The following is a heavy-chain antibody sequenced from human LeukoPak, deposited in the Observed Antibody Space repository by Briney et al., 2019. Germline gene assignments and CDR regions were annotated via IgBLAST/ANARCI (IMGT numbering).Heavy chain of an antibody. CDR1: GFTFDDYA. J-gene: IGHJ4*02. D-gene: IGHD3-22*01. Sequence: GGSLRLSCAASGFTFDDYAMHWVRQAPGKGLEWVSGISWNSGSIGYADSVKGRFTISRDNAKNSLYLQMNSLRAEDTALYYCAKDLAYYYDSSGLGGPFDYWGQGTLVTVSS. CDR2: ISWNSGSI. V-gene: IGHV3-9*01. CDR3: AKDLAYYYDSSGLGGPFDY.